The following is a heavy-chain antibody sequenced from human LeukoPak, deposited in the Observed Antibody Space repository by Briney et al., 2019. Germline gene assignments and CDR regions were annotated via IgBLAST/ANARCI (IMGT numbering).Heavy chain of an antibody. CDR3: ARASPRITSLSYMDV. Sequence: SQTLSLTCNVSGGSISSGGYYWSWIRQPAGKGLEWIGRIYASGSTEYNPSLKSRVTITVDTSKNQFSLKLSSVTAADTAVYYCARASPRITSLSYMDVWGKGTTVTVSS. J-gene: IGHJ6*03. V-gene: IGHV4-61*02. CDR2: IYASGST. D-gene: IGHD1-14*01. CDR1: GGSISSGGYY.